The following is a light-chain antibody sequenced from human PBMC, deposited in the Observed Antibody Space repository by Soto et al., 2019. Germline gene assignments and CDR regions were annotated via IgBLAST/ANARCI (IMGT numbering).Light chain of an antibody. J-gene: IGKJ1*01. CDR1: QSVSSN. CDR3: HQYNNWPPWT. CDR2: GAS. V-gene: IGKV3-15*01. Sequence: EIVMTQSPATLSVSPGERATLSCRASQSVSSNLAWYQQKPGQAPRLLIYGASTRATGIPARFSGSGSGTEFTLTISGLQSEEFAVYYCHQYNNWPPWTFGQGNKVEIK.